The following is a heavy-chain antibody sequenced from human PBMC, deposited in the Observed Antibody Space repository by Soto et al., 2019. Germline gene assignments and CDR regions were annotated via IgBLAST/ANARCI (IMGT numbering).Heavy chain of an antibody. CDR3: VQMPGGYCCSTSCPLRGFDP. V-gene: IGHV3-23*04. D-gene: IGHD2-2*01. J-gene: IGHJ5*02. CDR1: GFTFSSYA. CDR2: ISGSGGST. Sequence: VQLVESGGGVVQPGRSLRLSCAASGFTFSSYAMSWVRQAPGKGLEWVSAISGSGGSTYYADSVKGRFTISRDNSKHLLYLLMKSLRAEDTAVYYCVQMPGGYCCSTSCPLRGFDPWGQGTLVTVS.